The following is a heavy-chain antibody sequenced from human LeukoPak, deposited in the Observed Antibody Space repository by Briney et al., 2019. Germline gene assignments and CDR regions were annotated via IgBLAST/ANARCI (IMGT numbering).Heavy chain of an antibody. V-gene: IGHV1-69*01. Sequence: SVKVSCKASGGTFSSYAISWVRQAPGQGLEWMGGIIPIFGTANYAQKFQGGVTITADESTSTAYMELSSLRSEDTAVYYCARDGIVGAIGQFQHWGQGTLVTGSS. CDR3: ARDGIVGAIGQFQH. CDR1: GGTFSSYA. J-gene: IGHJ1*01. CDR2: IIPIFGTA. D-gene: IGHD1-26*01.